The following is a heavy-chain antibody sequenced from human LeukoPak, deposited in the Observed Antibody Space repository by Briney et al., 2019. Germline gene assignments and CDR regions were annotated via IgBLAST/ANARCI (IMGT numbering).Heavy chain of an antibody. V-gene: IGHV4-34*01. D-gene: IGHD3-3*01. J-gene: IGHJ5*02. CDR2: INHSGST. CDR1: GGSFSGYY. Sequence: SETLSLTCAVYGGSFSGYYWSWIRQPPGKGPEWIGEINHSGSTNYNPSLKSRVTISVDTSKNQFSLKLSSVTAADTAVYYCARVWQYYDFWSGYGDWFDPWGQGTLVTVSS. CDR3: ARVWQYYDFWSGYGDWFDP.